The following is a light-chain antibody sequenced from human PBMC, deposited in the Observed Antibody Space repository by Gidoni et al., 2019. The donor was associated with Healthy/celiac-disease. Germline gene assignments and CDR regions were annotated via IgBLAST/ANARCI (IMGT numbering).Light chain of an antibody. CDR3: QQYYSTPGIT. CDR2: WAS. J-gene: IGKJ5*01. Sequence: DIVMTQSPDSLAVSLGERATINCKSSQSVLYSSNNKNYLALYQQKPGQPPKLLIYWASTRESGVPDRFSGSGSGTDFTLTISSLQAEDVAVYYCQQYYSTPGITFGQXTRLEIK. V-gene: IGKV4-1*01. CDR1: QSVLYSSNNKNY.